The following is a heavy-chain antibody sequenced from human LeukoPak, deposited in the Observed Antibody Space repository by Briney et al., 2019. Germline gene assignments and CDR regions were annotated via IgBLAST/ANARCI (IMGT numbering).Heavy chain of an antibody. Sequence: GGSLRLSCAASGFTFSDHCMEWVRQAPGKGLEWVGRSRNKAKRYTTEYAASVKGRFSLARDDSKNSVYLQMNSLKTEDTAVYYCARGGQGSPLWNWGQGTLVTVSS. V-gene: IGHV3-72*01. D-gene: IGHD1-1*01. CDR3: ARGGQGSPLWN. J-gene: IGHJ4*02. CDR1: GFTFSDHC. CDR2: SRNKAKRYTT.